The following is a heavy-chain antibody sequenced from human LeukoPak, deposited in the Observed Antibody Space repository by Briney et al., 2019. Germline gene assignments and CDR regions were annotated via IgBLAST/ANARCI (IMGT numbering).Heavy chain of an antibody. Sequence: SETLSLTCSVSGGTLNSFYWSWIRQHPGKGLEWIGYIYYSGSTYYNPSLKSRVTISVDTSKNQFSLKLSSVTAADTAVYYCARILGYYYDSSTLDYWGQGTLVTVSS. CDR2: IYYSGST. V-gene: IGHV4-59*06. CDR1: GGTLNSFY. CDR3: ARILGYYYDSSTLDY. D-gene: IGHD3-22*01. J-gene: IGHJ4*02.